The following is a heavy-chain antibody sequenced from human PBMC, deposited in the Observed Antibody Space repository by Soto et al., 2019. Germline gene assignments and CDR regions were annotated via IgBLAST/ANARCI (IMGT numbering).Heavy chain of an antibody. J-gene: IGHJ6*02. CDR2: IYYSGST. Sequence: PSETLSLTCTVSGGSISSDNYYWSWIRQLPGKGLEWIGYIYYSGSTYYNPSLKSRVAISVDMSENHFSLRLISATAADTAVYYCAIDVGSREGYGLDVWGQVTTVTVSS. CDR1: GGSISSDNYY. V-gene: IGHV4-31*03. CDR3: AIDVGSREGYGLDV. D-gene: IGHD1-26*01.